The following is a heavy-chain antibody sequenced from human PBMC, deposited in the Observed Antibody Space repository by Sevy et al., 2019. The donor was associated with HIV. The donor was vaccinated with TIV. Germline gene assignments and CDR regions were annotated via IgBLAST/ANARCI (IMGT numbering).Heavy chain of an antibody. V-gene: IGHV3-7*03. CDR3: ARESGAWFGESYYYYMDV. D-gene: IGHD3-10*01. Sequence: GESLKISCAASGFTFSSYWMSWVRQAPGKGLEWVANIKQDGSEKYYVDSVKGRFTISRDNAKNSLYLQMNSLRAEDTAVYYCARESGAWFGESYYYYMDVWGKGTTVTVSS. J-gene: IGHJ6*03. CDR1: GFTFSSYW. CDR2: IKQDGSEK.